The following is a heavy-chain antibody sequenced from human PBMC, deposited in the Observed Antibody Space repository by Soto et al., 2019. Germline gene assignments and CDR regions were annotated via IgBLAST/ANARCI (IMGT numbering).Heavy chain of an antibody. CDR1: GYTFTSYD. CDR3: ASEGVRGMDV. V-gene: IGHV1-8*01. J-gene: IGHJ6*02. CDR2: MNPNSGNT. D-gene: IGHD3-16*01. Sequence: QVQLVQSGAEVKKPGASVKVSCKASGYTFTSYDINWVRQATGQGLEWMGWMNPNSGNTGYAQKFQGRITMTRNTSISSAYRELRSLRSEDTAGNYCASEGVRGMDVWGQATKVTVS.